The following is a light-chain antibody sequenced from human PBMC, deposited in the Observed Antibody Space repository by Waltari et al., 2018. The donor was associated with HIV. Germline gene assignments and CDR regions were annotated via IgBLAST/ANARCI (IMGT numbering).Light chain of an antibody. CDR2: AGS. V-gene: IGKV1-39*01. Sequence: DIQMTQSPCSLSSSAGDRVTITCRASQTVPRYLNWYQHKPGNAPKLLISAGSNLQSGIPSRFSGDASATDFTLTISSLQPEDLATYYCLQNYTTPYTFGQGTILEIK. CDR1: QTVPRY. CDR3: LQNYTTPYT. J-gene: IGKJ2*01.